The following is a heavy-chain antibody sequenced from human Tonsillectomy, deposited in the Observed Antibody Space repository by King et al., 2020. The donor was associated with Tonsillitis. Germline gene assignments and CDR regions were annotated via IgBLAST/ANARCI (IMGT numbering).Heavy chain of an antibody. V-gene: IGHV3-48*03. CDR3: ARIAQWGIYYFDL. CDR1: GFSFTNYE. CDR2: ITSSGRTI. J-gene: IGHJ4*02. Sequence: VQLVESGGGLVQPGGSLRLSCAASGFSFTNYEMNWVRQAPGKGLEWVSYITSSGRTIHYADSVQGRFTISRDNAKNALYLQLNSLRAEDTAVYYCARIAQWGIYYFDLWGQGTLVTVSP. D-gene: IGHD3-16*01.